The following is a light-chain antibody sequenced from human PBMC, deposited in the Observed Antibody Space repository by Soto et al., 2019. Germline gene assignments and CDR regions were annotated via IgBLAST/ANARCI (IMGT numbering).Light chain of an antibody. V-gene: IGKV1D-8*01. CDR2: ATS. Sequence: IHMIQLPYSLSPSIQPPFTIPHRTSQSISSYLAWYQQKPGKAPELLIYATSTLQSGVPARFSGSGSGTDFTLTISCLQSEDFATYYCQQYYSLPWTFGQGTKVDI. J-gene: IGKJ1*01. CDR1: QSISSY. CDR3: QQYYSLPWT.